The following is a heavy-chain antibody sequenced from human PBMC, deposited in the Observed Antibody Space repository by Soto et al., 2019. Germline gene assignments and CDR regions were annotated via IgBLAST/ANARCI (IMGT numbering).Heavy chain of an antibody. CDR1: GGSVNGYY. V-gene: IGHV4-34*01. J-gene: IGHJ5*02. CDR3: ATRITVFGLLIPPFDP. D-gene: IGHD3-3*01. Sequence: SETLSLTCAVYGGSVNGYYWNWIRQPPGKGLEWIGEINHTGGTPYNPSLMRRVTMSVDTSKNQFSVRLSSVTEADTAIYYCATRITVFGLLIPPFDPWGQGTQVTVSS. CDR2: INHTGGT.